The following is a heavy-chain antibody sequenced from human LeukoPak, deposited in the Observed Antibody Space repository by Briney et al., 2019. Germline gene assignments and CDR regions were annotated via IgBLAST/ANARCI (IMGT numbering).Heavy chain of an antibody. D-gene: IGHD3-10*01. CDR3: ARDYGRSRDYGMDV. V-gene: IGHV3-74*01. J-gene: IGHJ6*02. CDR1: GFTFSSYW. Sequence: GGSLRLSCAASGFTFSSYWMHWVRQAPGKGLVWVSRINSDGSSTSYADSVKGRFTISRDNAKNTLYLQMNSLRAEDTAVYFCARDYGRSRDYGMDVWGQGTTVTVSS. CDR2: INSDGSST.